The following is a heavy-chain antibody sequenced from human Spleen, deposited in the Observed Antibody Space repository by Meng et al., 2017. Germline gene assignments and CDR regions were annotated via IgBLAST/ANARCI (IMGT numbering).Heavy chain of an antibody. V-gene: IGHV3-23*01. CDR2: ISGSGGST. J-gene: IGHJ4*02. D-gene: IGHD1-1*01. CDR3: AKGGALWSFDY. CDR1: GFTFSSYA. Sequence: GESLKISCAASGFTFSSYAMSWVRQAPGKGLEWVSAISGSGGSTYYADSVKGRFIIARDNSKNSVSLQMNSLRAEDTAVYFCAKGGALWSFDYWGLGTLVTVSS.